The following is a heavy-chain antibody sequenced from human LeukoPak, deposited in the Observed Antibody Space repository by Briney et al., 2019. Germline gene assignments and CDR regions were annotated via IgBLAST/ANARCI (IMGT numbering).Heavy chain of an antibody. J-gene: IGHJ5*02. CDR3: AREYDSSWPS. V-gene: IGHV3-23*01. CDR1: GFSFRTYA. Sequence: PGGSLRLSCAASGFSFRTYAMSWVRQAPGKGLDWVSAISDDSAEIYYSASVKGRFTISRDNSKNILFLQLNSLRVEDTGVYYCAREYDSSWPSWGQGTLVTVSS. D-gene: IGHD3-22*01. CDR2: ISDDSAEI.